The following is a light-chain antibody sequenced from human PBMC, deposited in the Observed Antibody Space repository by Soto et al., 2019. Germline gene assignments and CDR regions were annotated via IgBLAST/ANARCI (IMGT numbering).Light chain of an antibody. Sequence: YELTQPPSMSVAPGQTARITCGGNNTGSKTVHWYQQKAGQAPVLVVYDDSDRPSGIPERFSGSNSGNTATLTISRVEAGDEADYYCQVWDVSTVHYVFGTGTKVTVL. CDR1: NTGSKT. CDR2: DDS. J-gene: IGLJ1*01. V-gene: IGLV3-21*02. CDR3: QVWDVSTVHYV.